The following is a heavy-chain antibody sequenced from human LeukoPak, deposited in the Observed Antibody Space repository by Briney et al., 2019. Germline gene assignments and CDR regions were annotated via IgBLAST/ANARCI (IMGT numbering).Heavy chain of an antibody. CDR3: ARGLGYSYGYGDYFDY. J-gene: IGHJ4*02. V-gene: IGHV3-21*01. CDR2: ISSSSSYI. Sequence: GGSLRLSCAASGFTFSSYSMNWVRQAPGKGLEWVSSISSSSSYIYYADSVKGRFTISRDNAKNSLYLQTNSLRAEDTAVYYCARGLGYSYGYGDYFDYWGQGTLVTVSS. D-gene: IGHD5-18*01. CDR1: GFTFSSYS.